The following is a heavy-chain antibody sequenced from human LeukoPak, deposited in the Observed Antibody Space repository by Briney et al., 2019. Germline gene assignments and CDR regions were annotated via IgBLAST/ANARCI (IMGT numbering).Heavy chain of an antibody. Sequence: GSSVKVSCKASGGIFSSYVISWVRQAAGQGLEGMGGIIPIFGTGNYPKKFKGRVTITEDKSTSTAYMELSRLRTGDTAVYYCAREEVGRSGYMDVWGKGTTVTISS. CDR3: AREEVGRSGYMDV. D-gene: IGHD3-10*01. V-gene: IGHV1-69*06. CDR1: GGIFSSYV. J-gene: IGHJ6*03. CDR2: IIPIFGTG.